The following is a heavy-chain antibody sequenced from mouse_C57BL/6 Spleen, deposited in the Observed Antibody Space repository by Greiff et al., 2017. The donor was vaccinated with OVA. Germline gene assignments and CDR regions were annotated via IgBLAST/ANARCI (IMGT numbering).Heavy chain of an antibody. V-gene: IGHV5-9-1*02. CDR3: TSNYYGSSHFDY. J-gene: IGHJ2*01. CDR1: GFTFSSYA. D-gene: IGHD1-1*01. Sequence: EVQLVESGEGLVKPGGSLKLSCAASGFTFSSYAMSWVRQTPEKRLEWVAYISSGGDYIYYADTVKGRFTISRDNARNTLYLQMSSLKSEDTAMYYCTSNYYGSSHFDYWGQGTTLTVSS. CDR2: ISSGGDYI.